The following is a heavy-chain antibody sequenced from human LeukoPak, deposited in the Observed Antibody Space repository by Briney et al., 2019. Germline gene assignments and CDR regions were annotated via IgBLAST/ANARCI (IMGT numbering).Heavy chain of an antibody. CDR2: IYYSGST. Sequence: SGTLSLTCTVSGGSISSSNYYWAWIRQPPGKGLEWIASIYYSGSTYYSPSLKSRVTISVDTSKNQFSLKMTSVTAADTAVYYCAPGSISTGYYHYWGQGTLVTVPS. CDR1: GGSISSSNYY. CDR3: APGSISTGYYHY. D-gene: IGHD3-22*01. V-gene: IGHV4-39*01. J-gene: IGHJ4*02.